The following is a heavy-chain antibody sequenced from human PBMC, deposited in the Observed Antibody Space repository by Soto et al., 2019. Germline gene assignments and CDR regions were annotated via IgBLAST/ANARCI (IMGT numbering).Heavy chain of an antibody. Sequence: SETLSLTCTVSGGSISSSSYYWGWIRQPPGKGLEWIGSIYYSGSTYNNPSLKSRVTISVDTSKNQFSLKLSSVTAADTAVYYCARAGGAIFGVVIDYWGQGTLVTVSS. CDR2: IYYSGST. CDR3: ARAGGAIFGVVIDY. V-gene: IGHV4-39*07. J-gene: IGHJ4*02. CDR1: GGSISSSSYY. D-gene: IGHD3-3*01.